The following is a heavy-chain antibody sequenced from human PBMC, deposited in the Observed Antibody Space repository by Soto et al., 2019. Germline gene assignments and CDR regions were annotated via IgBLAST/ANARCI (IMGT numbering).Heavy chain of an antibody. CDR3: TSEYVDIVATS. CDR2: IRSKAYGGTT. D-gene: IGHD5-12*01. Sequence: GGSLRLSCTASGFTFGDYAMSWFRQAPGKGLEWVGFIRSKAYGGTTEYAASVKGRFTISRDDSKSIAYLQMNSLKTEDTAVYYCTSEYVDIVATSGGQGTLVTVSS. V-gene: IGHV3-49*03. CDR1: GFTFGDYA. J-gene: IGHJ4*02.